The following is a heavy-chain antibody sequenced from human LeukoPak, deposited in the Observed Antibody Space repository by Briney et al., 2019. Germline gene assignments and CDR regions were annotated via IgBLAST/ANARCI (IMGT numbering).Heavy chain of an antibody. CDR3: AKGSYDYVWGQIDY. D-gene: IGHD3-16*01. CDR2: IKQDGSEK. Sequence: GGSLRLSCAASGFTFSSYWMSWVRQAPGKGLEWVANIKQDGSEKYYVDSVKGRFTISRDNSKNTLYLQMNSLRAEDTAVYYCAKGSYDYVWGQIDYWGQGTLVTVSS. V-gene: IGHV3-7*03. CDR1: GFTFSSYW. J-gene: IGHJ4*02.